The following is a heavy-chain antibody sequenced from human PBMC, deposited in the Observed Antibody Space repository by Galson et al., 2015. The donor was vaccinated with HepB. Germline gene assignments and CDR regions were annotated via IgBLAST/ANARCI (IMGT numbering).Heavy chain of an antibody. CDR1: GFTFSSYG. Sequence: CAAFGFTFSSYGMHWVRQAPGKGLEWVAVISYDGSNKYYADSVKGRFTISRDNSKNTLYLQMNSLRAEDTAVYYCARTYCSGGSCHGPWFDPWGQGTLVTVSS. J-gene: IGHJ5*02. CDR3: ARTYCSGGSCHGPWFDP. D-gene: IGHD2-15*01. CDR2: ISYDGSNK. V-gene: IGHV3-30*03.